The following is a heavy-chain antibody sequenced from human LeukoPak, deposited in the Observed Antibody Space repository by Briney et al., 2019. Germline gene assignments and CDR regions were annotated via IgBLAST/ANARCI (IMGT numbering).Heavy chain of an antibody. CDR1: GGSIRSYY. D-gene: IGHD4-11*01. V-gene: IGHV4-59*01. CDR3: ASGAYSYYYMDV. J-gene: IGHJ6*03. Sequence: SETLSLTCTVSGGSIRSYYWSWIRQPPGKGLEWIGYIYYSGSTNYNPSLKSRVTISVDTSKNQFSLKLSSVIAADTAVYYCASGAYSYYYMDVWGKGTTVTISS. CDR2: IYYSGST.